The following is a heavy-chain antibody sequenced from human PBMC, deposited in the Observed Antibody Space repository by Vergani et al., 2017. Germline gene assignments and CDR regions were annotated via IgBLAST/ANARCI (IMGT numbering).Heavy chain of an antibody. J-gene: IGHJ6*03. V-gene: IGHV4-31*03. Sequence: QVQLQEPGPGLVKAPQTLSLTCSVSGGSISSGGYYWTWIRQHPGKGLEWIGYTFYSGNTNYNPSLKSRIIISVETSKNQFSLKLSSVTAADTAVYFCARGQGGYDLSEYYYMDVWGKGTTVTVSS. CDR3: ARGQGGYDLSEYYYMDV. D-gene: IGHD5-12*01. CDR2: TFYSGNT. CDR1: GGSISSGGYY.